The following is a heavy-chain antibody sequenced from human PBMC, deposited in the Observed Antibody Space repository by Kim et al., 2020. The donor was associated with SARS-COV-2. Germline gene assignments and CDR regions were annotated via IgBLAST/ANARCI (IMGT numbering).Heavy chain of an antibody. CDR3: VREPSI. V-gene: IGHV3-11*01. CDR2: INGDGSSM. J-gene: IGHJ1*01. D-gene: IGHD6-6*01. CDR1: GFRFSDYY. Sequence: GGSLRLSCEASGFRFSDYYMSWIRQAPGKGLEWVAYINGDGSSMKCADSVNGRFSISRDNANKSLSLQMNSLTPEDTAVYYCVREPSIWGQGTLVSVPS.